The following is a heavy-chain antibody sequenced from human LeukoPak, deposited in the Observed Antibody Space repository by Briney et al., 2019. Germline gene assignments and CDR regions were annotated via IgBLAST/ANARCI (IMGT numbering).Heavy chain of an antibody. CDR1: GGSISGHY. Sequence: SETLSLTCTVSGGSISGHYWTWIRQPPGKGLEWIGQIHYSGRPDYNPSLKSRVTISVDTSKNQFSLKLSSVTAADTAVYYCARHVPNCSSTSCYAIDAFDIWGQGTMVTVSS. D-gene: IGHD2-2*01. CDR3: ARHVPNCSSTSCYAIDAFDI. CDR2: IHYSGRP. V-gene: IGHV4-59*08. J-gene: IGHJ3*02.